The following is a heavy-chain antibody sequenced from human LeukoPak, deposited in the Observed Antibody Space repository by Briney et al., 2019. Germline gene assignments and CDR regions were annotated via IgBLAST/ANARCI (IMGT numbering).Heavy chain of an antibody. V-gene: IGHV4-59*01. CDR2: IYYSVRT. CDR1: GGSISSYY. Sequence: PSETLSLTCTVSGGSISSYYWSWIRQPPGKGLEWIGYIYYSVRTNYNPSLKSRVTISVDMPNNQFSLKMSSVTAADTAVYYCARTGDGYNYYNYYYMDVWGKGTTVTVTS. J-gene: IGHJ6*03. CDR3: ARTGDGYNYYNYYYMDV. D-gene: IGHD5-24*01.